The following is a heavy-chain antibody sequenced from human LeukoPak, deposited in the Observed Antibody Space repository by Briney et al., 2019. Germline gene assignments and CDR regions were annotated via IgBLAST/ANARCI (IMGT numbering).Heavy chain of an antibody. CDR3: AKGDCYDSIGRSYCHYYMDV. CDR2: ISGSGGST. D-gene: IGHD3-22*01. V-gene: IGHV3-23*01. Sequence: GGSLRLSCAASRFTFSSYAMSWVRQAPGKGLEWVSAISGSGGSTYYADSVKGRFTISRDNSKSTLYLQMNSLRAEDTAVYYCAKGDCYDSIGRSYCHYYMDVWGKGTTVTVSS. J-gene: IGHJ6*03. CDR1: RFTFSSYA.